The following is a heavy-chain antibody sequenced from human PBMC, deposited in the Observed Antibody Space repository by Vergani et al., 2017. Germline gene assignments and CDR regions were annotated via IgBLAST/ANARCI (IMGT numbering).Heavy chain of an antibody. CDR1: GGSFSGYY. D-gene: IGHD2-15*01. CDR2: INHSGST. J-gene: IGHJ5*02. V-gene: IGHV4-34*01. CDR3: ARGVVVGVSWDFGWFDP. Sequence: QVQLQQWGAGLLKPSETLSLTCAVYGGSFSGYYWSWIRQPPGKGLEWIGEINHSGSTNYNPSLKSRVTISVDTSKNQFSLKLSSVTAADTAVYYCARGVVVGVSWDFGWFDPWGQGTLVTVSS.